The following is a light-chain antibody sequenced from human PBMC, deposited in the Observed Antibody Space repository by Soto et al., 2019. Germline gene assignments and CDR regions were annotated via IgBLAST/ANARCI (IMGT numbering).Light chain of an antibody. J-gene: IGLJ1*01. CDR2: DVS. CDR3: SSYTSSSTLLYV. V-gene: IGLV2-14*01. CDR1: SSDVGGYNY. Sequence: QSALTQPASESGSPGQSITISCTGTSSDVGGYNYVSWYQQHPGKAPKLMIYDVSNRPSGVSNRFSGSKCGNTASLTISGLQAEDEADYYCSSYTSSSTLLYVFGTGTKLTVL.